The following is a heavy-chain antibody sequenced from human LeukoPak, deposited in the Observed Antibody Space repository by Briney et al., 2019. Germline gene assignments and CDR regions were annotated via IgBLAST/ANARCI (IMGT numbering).Heavy chain of an antibody. CDR2: ITTSGSTM. Sequence: GGSLRLSCAASGFTLSTYEMNWVRQAPGKGLDWVSYITTSGSTMSYADSVKGRFTISRDNAKNSLYLQMNSLRAEDTAVYYCARDRREEGYCSSTSCYVSGAFDIWGQGTMVTVSS. CDR1: GFTLSTYE. D-gene: IGHD2-2*01. V-gene: IGHV3-48*03. CDR3: ARDRREEGYCSSTSCYVSGAFDI. J-gene: IGHJ3*02.